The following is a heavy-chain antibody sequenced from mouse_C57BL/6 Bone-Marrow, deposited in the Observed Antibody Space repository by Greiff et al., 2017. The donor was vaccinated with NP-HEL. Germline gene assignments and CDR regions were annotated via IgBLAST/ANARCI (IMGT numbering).Heavy chain of an antibody. J-gene: IGHJ3*01. CDR3: ARGIYYDYDWFAY. CDR2: IDPNSGGT. Sequence: QVQLQQPGAELVKPGASLKLSCKASGYTFTSYWMHWVKQRPGRGLEWIGRIDPNSGGTKYNEKFKSKATLTVDKPSSTAYMQLSSLTSEDSAVYYCARGIYYDYDWFAYWGQGTLVTVSA. V-gene: IGHV1-72*01. CDR1: GYTFTSYW. D-gene: IGHD2-4*01.